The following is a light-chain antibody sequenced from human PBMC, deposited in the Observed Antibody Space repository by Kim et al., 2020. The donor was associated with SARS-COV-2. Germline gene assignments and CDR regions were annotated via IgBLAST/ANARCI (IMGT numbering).Light chain of an antibody. CDR1: SSDVGGYND. Sequence: GQSVPISCTGTSSDVGGYNDVSWYQQHPGKAPKLMIYDVSNRPSGVSNRFSGSKSGNTASLTISGLQAEDEADYYCSSYTSSSTLVFGTGTKVTVL. J-gene: IGLJ1*01. CDR3: SSYTSSSTLV. CDR2: DVS. V-gene: IGLV2-14*03.